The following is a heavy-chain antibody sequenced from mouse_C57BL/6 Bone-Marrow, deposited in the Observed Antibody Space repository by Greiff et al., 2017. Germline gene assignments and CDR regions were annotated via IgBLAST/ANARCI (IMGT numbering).Heavy chain of an antibody. CDR1: GFTFSDYY. CDR2: ISNGGGST. V-gene: IGHV5-12*01. Sequence: EVKLMESGGGLVQPGGSLKLSCAASGFTFSDYYMYWVRQTPEKRLEWVAYISNGGGSTYYPDTVKGRFTISREHAKNTLYLQMSRLKSEDTAMYYCARPPYYYYAWLGYFDVWGTGTTVTVSS. D-gene: IGHD2-4*01. J-gene: IGHJ1*03. CDR3: ARPPYYYYAWLGYFDV.